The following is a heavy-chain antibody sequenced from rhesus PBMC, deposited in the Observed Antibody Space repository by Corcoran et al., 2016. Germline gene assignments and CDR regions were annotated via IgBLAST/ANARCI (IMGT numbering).Heavy chain of an antibody. CDR2: IYGGSTGT. D-gene: IGHD4-23*01. CDR3: AREYSNPYGLDS. Sequence: QVQLQESGPGVVKPSETLSLTCAVSGGSISDSYRWSWIRQPPGKGLEWIGYIYGGSTGTNYNPSLKSRVTISKDTSKNQFSLKLSSVTAADTAVYYCAREYSNPYGLDSWGQGVVVTVSS. CDR1: GGSISDSYR. V-gene: IGHV4S10*01. J-gene: IGHJ6*01.